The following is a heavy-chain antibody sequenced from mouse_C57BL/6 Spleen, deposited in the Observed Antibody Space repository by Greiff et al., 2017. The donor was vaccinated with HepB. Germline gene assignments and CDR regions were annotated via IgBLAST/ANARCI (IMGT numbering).Heavy chain of an antibody. D-gene: IGHD1-1*01. CDR2: IYPRSGNT. V-gene: IGHV1-81*01. CDR1: GYTFTSYG. CDR3: ARDYYGSSYVIYAMDY. Sequence: QVKLQQSGAELARPGASVKLSCKASGYTFTSYGISWVKQRTGQGLEWIGEIYPRSGNTYYNEKFKGKATLTADKSSSTAYMELRSLTSEDSAVYFCARDYYGSSYVIYAMDYWGQGTSVTVSS. J-gene: IGHJ4*01.